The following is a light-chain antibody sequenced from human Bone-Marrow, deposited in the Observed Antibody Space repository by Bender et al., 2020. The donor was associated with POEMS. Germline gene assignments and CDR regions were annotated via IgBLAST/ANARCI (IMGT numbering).Light chain of an antibody. CDR3: AAWDDYLNGWV. J-gene: IGLJ3*02. CDR2: QDE. V-gene: IGLV3-1*01. Sequence: SYELTQPPSVSVSPGQTASISCSGDYLNNKYVCWYQQKPGQSPVLVMYQDEQRPSGIPERFSGSNSGNTATLTISGTQAMDEAHYYCAAWDDYLNGWVFGGGTKLTVL. CDR1: YLNNKY.